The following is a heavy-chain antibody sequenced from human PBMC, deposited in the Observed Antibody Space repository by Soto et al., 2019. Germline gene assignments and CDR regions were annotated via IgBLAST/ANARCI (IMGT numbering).Heavy chain of an antibody. J-gene: IGHJ4*02. V-gene: IGHV3-30*18. CDR3: SKKDFPRPGGYCSGGSGQKEKPHDY. Sequence: QVQLVESGGGVVQPGRSLRLSCAASGFTFSSYGMHWVRQAPGKGLEWVAVISCDGRNKYYADSVKGRFTISRDNSKITLYLQLNSLSAQYTAAYDCSKKDFPRPGGYCSGGSGQKEKPHDYGGKGTLVTVSS. CDR2: ISCDGRNK. D-gene: IGHD2-15*01. CDR1: GFTFSSYG.